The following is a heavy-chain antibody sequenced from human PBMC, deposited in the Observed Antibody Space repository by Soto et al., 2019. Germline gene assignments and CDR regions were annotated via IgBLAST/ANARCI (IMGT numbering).Heavy chain of an antibody. CDR2: ISDDSSYI. J-gene: IGHJ1*01. Sequence: GGSLRLSCAASGFMFSAYTMNWVRQAPGKGLEWLSSISDDSSYIDYADSLRGRFAVSRDNARNSLYLQIDSLGVEDTAVYYCATPYYFNHWGPGTLVTVSS. CDR3: ATPYYFNH. D-gene: IGHD3-16*01. V-gene: IGHV3-21*06. CDR1: GFMFSAYT.